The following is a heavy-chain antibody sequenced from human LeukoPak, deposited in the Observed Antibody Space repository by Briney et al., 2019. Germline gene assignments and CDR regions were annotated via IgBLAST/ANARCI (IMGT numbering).Heavy chain of an antibody. CDR3: ARVPSYDILTGYLD. CDR2: IIPIFGTA. D-gene: IGHD3-9*01. J-gene: IGHJ4*02. V-gene: IGHV1-69*05. CDR1: GGTVSSYA. Sequence: SVNVSCKASGGTVSSYAISWVRQAPGQGLEWMGGIIPIFGTANYAQKFQGRVTITTDESTSTAYMELSSLRSEDTAVYYCARVPSYDILTGYLDWGQGTLVTVSS.